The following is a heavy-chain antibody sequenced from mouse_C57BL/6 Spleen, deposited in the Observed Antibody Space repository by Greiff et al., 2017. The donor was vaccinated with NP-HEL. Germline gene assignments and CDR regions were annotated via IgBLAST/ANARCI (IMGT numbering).Heavy chain of an antibody. V-gene: IGHV3-6*01. Sequence: EVQLVESGPGLVKPSQSLSLTCSVTGYSITSGYYWNWIRQFPGNKLEWMGYISYDGSNNYNPSLKNRISITRYTSKNQFFLKLNSVTTEDTATYYCAREEDGNYDYAMDYWGQGTSVTVSS. D-gene: IGHD2-1*01. CDR3: AREEDGNYDYAMDY. J-gene: IGHJ4*01. CDR1: GYSITSGYY. CDR2: ISYDGSN.